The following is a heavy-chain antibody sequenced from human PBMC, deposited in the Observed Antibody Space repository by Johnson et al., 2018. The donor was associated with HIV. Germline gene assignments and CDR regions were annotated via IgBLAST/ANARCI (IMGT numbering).Heavy chain of an antibody. V-gene: IGHV3-11*01. CDR1: GFNLSDYY. D-gene: IGHD3-3*01. CDR2: ISTSCSTT. Sequence: QVQLVESGVGLVKPGGCLRLSCAASGFNLSDYYLSWIRQAPGKGLECVSYISTSCSTTYYVDSVKGRFTISRDNDKNTLYLQMNSLKTEDTAVYYCTTGKVLRITIFGVADGRVHDAFDIWGQGTMVTVSS. CDR3: TTGKVLRITIFGVADGRVHDAFDI. J-gene: IGHJ3*02.